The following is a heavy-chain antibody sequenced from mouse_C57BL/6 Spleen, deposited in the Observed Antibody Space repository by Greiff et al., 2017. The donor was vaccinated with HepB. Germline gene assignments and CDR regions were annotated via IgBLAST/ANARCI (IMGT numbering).Heavy chain of an antibody. Sequence: VQLQQSGAELVRPGASVTLSCKASGYTFTDYEMHWVKQTPVHGLEWIGAIDPETGGTAYNQKFKGKAILTADKSSSTAYMELRSLTSEDSAVYYCTRGDDYDEGAWFAYWGQGTLVTVSA. V-gene: IGHV1-15*01. J-gene: IGHJ3*01. D-gene: IGHD2-4*01. CDR2: IDPETGGT. CDR1: GYTFTDYE. CDR3: TRGDDYDEGAWFAY.